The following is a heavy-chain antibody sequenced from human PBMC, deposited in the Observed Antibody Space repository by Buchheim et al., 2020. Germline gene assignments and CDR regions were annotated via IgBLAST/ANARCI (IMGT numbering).Heavy chain of an antibody. J-gene: IGHJ4*02. CDR1: GGSFSGYY. D-gene: IGHD6-19*01. CDR3: ARGGIAVAVHDLSYFDY. Sequence: QVQLQQWGAGLLKPSETLSLICAVYGGSFSGYYWSWIRQPPGKGLEWIGEINHSGSTNYNPSLKSRVTISVDTSKNQFSLKLSSVTAADTAVYYCARGGIAVAVHDLSYFDYWGQGTL. V-gene: IGHV4-34*01. CDR2: INHSGST.